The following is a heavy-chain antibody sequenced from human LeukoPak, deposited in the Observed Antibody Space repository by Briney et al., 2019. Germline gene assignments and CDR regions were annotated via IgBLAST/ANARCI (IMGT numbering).Heavy chain of an antibody. CDR3: ARGSRRLADFHY. CDR2: ISYSGST. CDR1: GGSISSGGYY. D-gene: IGHD1-26*01. Sequence: SETLSLTCTVSGGSISSGGYYRGWIRQPPGKGLGWIGTISYSGSTYYNPSLQSRVTISVDTSKNQFSLELSSVTAADTAVYYFARGSRRLADFHYWGQGTLVTVSS. V-gene: IGHV4-39*01. J-gene: IGHJ4*02.